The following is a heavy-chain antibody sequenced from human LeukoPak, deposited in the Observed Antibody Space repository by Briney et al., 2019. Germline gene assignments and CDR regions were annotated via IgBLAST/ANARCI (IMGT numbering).Heavy chain of an antibody. CDR1: GFTFSSYA. CDR2: ISGSGGST. CDR3: AKDRGGITMVRGVTLIDY. Sequence: GGSLRLSCAASGFTFSSYAMSWVRQAPGKGLEWVSAISGSGGSTYYADSVKGRFTISRDNSKNTLYLQMNSLRAEDTAVYYCAKDRGGITMVRGVTLIDYWGQGTLVTVSS. V-gene: IGHV3-23*01. J-gene: IGHJ4*02. D-gene: IGHD3-10*01.